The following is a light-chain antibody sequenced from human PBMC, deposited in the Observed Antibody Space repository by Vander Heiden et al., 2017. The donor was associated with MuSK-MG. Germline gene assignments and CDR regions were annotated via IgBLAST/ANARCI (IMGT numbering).Light chain of an antibody. V-gene: IGKV1-9*01. CDR2: AAS. CDR1: PGISSY. CDR3: QQLNSYPRT. J-gene: IGKJ5*01. Sequence: DIQLTQSPSFLSASVGDRVTITCRASPGISSYLAWYQQKPGKAPKLLIYAASTLQSGVPSRFSGSGSGTEFTLTISSLQPEDFATYYCQQLNSYPRTFGQGTRLEIK.